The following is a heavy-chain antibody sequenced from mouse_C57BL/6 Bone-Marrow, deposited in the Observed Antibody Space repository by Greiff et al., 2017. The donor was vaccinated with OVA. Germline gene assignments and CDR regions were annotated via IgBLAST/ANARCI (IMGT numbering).Heavy chain of an antibody. V-gene: IGHV14-4*01. CDR1: GFNIKDDY. CDR2: FDPENGDT. Sequence: VQLQQSGAELVRPGASVKLSCTASGFNIKDDYMHWVKQRPEQGLEWIGWFDPENGDTEYASKFQGKATITADTSSNTAYLQLSSLTSEDTAVYYCTTIYYGNYPAWFAYWGQGTLVTVSA. CDR3: TTIYYGNYPAWFAY. J-gene: IGHJ3*01. D-gene: IGHD2-1*01.